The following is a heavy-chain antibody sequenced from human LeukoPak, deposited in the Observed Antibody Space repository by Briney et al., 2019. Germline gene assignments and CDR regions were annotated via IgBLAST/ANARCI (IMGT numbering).Heavy chain of an antibody. CDR1: GFTVSAYA. V-gene: IGHV3-23*01. J-gene: IGHJ4*02. Sequence: PGGSLRLSCAASGFTVSAYAMAWVRQAPGKGLEWVSTIYDDNTYYADSVKGRFAISTDNSKNTLYLQMNSLRVEDTAEYFCAARKVRGVWFYLDYWGQGTLVTVSS. CDR2: IYDDNT. D-gene: IGHD3-10*01. CDR3: AARKVRGVWFYLDY.